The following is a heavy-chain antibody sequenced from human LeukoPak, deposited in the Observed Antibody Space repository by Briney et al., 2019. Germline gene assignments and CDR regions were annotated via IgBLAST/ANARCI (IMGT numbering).Heavy chain of an antibody. V-gene: IGHV4-34*01. D-gene: IGHD6-19*01. CDR1: GGSFSGYY. CDR2: INHSGST. CDR3: ARAVIAVAGIGFDY. J-gene: IGHJ4*02. Sequence: SETLSLTCAVYGGSFSGYYWSWIRQPPGKGREWIGEINHSGSTNYNPSLKSRVTISVDTSKNQFSLKLSSVTAADTAVYYCARAVIAVAGIGFDYWGQGTLVTVSS.